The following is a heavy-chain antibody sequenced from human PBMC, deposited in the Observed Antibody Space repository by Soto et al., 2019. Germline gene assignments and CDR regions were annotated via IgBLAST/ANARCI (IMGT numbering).Heavy chain of an antibody. CDR1: GFTFSNFA. CDR2: ISGSGRNT. V-gene: IGHV3-23*01. J-gene: IGHJ6*02. CDR3: AKDLNGSGSFTSYYHYGMDV. D-gene: IGHD3-10*01. Sequence: PGGSLRLSSTVSGFTFSNFAMNWVRQAPEKGLEWVSSISGSGRNTYYADSVKGRLTISRDSSKNTLYLQMNSLRVEDTGVYYCAKDLNGSGSFTSYYHYGMDVWGQGTTVTVSS.